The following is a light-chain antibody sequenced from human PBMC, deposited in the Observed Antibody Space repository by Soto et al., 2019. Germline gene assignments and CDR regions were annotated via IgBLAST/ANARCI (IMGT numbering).Light chain of an antibody. J-gene: IGKJ4*01. CDR1: QAVGSN. Sequence: IVLTQSPATLSVSPGERATLSCRASQAVGSNLAWYQQRPGQAPRLLIYDASTRATGIPHRFSGGGSGTDFTLTISCLQSDDFAVYYCQHFNKWPHMPAFGGGTKLAIK. CDR2: DAS. V-gene: IGKV3-15*01. CDR3: QHFNKWPHMPA.